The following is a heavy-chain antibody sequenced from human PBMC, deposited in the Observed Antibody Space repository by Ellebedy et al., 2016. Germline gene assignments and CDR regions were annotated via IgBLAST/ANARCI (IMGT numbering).Heavy chain of an antibody. CDR1: GFTFSSYG. V-gene: IGHV3-33*08. J-gene: IGHJ4*02. CDR3: AGPTYDSSGYYYDY. Sequence: GGSLRLSXAASGFTFSSYGMHWVRQAPGKGLEWVAVIWYDGSNKYYADSVKGRFTISRDNSKNTLYLQMNSLRAEDTAVYYCAGPTYDSSGYYYDYWGQGTLVTVSS. D-gene: IGHD3-22*01. CDR2: IWYDGSNK.